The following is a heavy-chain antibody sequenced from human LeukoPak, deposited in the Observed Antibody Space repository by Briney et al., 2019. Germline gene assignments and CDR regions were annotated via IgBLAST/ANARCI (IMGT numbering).Heavy chain of an antibody. CDR2: INHSGST. J-gene: IGHJ4*02. CDR3: ARGPYSSRHFDY. V-gene: IGHV4-39*07. CDR1: GGSISSGSYY. D-gene: IGHD6-13*01. Sequence: SETLSLTCTVSGGSISSGSYYWSWIRQPPGKGLEWIGEINHSGSTNYNPSLKSRVTISVDTSKKQFSLKLSSVTAADTAVYYCARGPYSSRHFDYWGQGTLVTVSS.